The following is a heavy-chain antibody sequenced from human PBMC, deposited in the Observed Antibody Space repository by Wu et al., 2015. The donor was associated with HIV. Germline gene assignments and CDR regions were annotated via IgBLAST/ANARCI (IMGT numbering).Heavy chain of an antibody. CDR3: ASGIQAGGANY. D-gene: IGHD2-21*01. CDR1: GYIFTDYY. Sequence: QVQLVQSGTEVKKPGASVNVSCKASGYIFTDYYIHWVRQAPGQGLEWMAWIDPISGDTAYAQNFQGRVTVTRDMSISTAYMDLSSLRPDDTATYYCASGIQAGGANYWGQGTLVTVS. CDR2: IDPISGDT. V-gene: IGHV1-2*02. J-gene: IGHJ4*02.